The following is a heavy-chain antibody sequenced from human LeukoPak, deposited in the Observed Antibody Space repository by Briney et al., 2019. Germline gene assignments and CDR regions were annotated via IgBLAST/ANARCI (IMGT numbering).Heavy chain of an antibody. Sequence: GGSLRLSCAAPGFTFDDYGMSWVRQPPGKGLEWVSGINWNGDSTNYADSVKGRFTISRDNAKNSLFLQMSSLRAEDTALYYCAKNVGSGSYFYLDYWGQGTLVTVSS. D-gene: IGHD3-10*01. CDR3: AKNVGSGSYFYLDY. V-gene: IGHV3-20*04. CDR2: INWNGDST. CDR1: GFTFDDYG. J-gene: IGHJ4*02.